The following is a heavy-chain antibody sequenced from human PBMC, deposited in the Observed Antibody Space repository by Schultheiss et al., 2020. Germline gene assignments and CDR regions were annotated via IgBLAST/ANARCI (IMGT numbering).Heavy chain of an antibody. D-gene: IGHD3-10*01. J-gene: IGHJ6*02. CDR2: ISSSGSTI. CDR3: ARDLHHMVRGVIGMVSYYGMDV. Sequence: GGSLRLSCAASGFTFSSYEMNWVRQAPGKGLEWVSYISSSGSTIYYADSVKGRFTISRDNAKNSLYLQMNSLRAEDTAVYYCARDLHHMVRGVIGMVSYYGMDVWGQGTTVTVSS. CDR1: GFTFSSYE. V-gene: IGHV3-48*03.